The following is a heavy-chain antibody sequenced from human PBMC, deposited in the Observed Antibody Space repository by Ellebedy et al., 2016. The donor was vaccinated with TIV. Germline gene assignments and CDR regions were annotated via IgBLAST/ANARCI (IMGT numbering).Heavy chain of an antibody. Sequence: GESLKISXAASGFTFSNAWMSWVRQAPGKGLEWVGRIKSKTDGGTTDYAAPVKGRFTISRDDSKNTLYLQMNSLKTEDTAVYYCTTEVLAYCGGDCYSDAFDIWGQGTMVTVSS. CDR1: GFTFSNAW. V-gene: IGHV3-15*01. CDR2: IKSKTDGGTT. CDR3: TTEVLAYCGGDCYSDAFDI. D-gene: IGHD2-21*02. J-gene: IGHJ3*02.